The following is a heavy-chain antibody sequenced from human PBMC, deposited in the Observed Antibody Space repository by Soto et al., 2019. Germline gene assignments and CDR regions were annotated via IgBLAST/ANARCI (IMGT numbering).Heavy chain of an antibody. J-gene: IGHJ4*02. Sequence: QVQLVQSGAEEKKPGASVKVSCKASGYTFTSYAMHWVRQAPGQRLEWMGWINAGNGNTKYSQKFQGRVTITRDTSASTAYMELSSLRSEGTAVYYCARSIVVVTARDYWGQGTLVTVSS. CDR1: GYTFTSYA. CDR3: ARSIVVVTARDY. D-gene: IGHD2-21*02. V-gene: IGHV1-3*05. CDR2: INAGNGNT.